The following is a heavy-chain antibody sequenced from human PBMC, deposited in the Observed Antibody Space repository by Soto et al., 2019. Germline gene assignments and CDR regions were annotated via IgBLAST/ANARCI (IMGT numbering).Heavy chain of an antibody. CDR2: ISAYNGDT. CDR3: AKDPSNTSGNRIWFDP. D-gene: IGHD6-19*01. Sequence: QVHLVQSGAEVKKPGASVKVSYKASGYTFTNHGINWVRQAPGQGLEWMGWISAYNGDTKYAQKFQGRVTMTTDTSTSTAYMDLRSLRSDDTAVYYCAKDPSNTSGNRIWFDPWGQGTLVTVSS. CDR1: GYTFTNHG. J-gene: IGHJ5*02. V-gene: IGHV1-18*04.